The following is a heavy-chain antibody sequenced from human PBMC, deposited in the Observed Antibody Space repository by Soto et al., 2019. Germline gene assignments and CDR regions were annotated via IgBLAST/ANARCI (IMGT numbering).Heavy chain of an antibody. D-gene: IGHD3-16*01. CDR1: GYTFTNYY. CDR3: ARDLADYYEDRNTPNNVFDL. J-gene: IGHJ3*01. CDR2: VNPRGGRT. V-gene: IGHV1-46*03. Sequence: ASVKVSCKASGYTFTNYYMHWVRQAPGQGLEWMGMVNPRGGRTTYPQKFQGRVTMTTDTSTSTVYMELSSLRSEDTAVYYCARDLADYYEDRNTPNNVFDLWGQ.